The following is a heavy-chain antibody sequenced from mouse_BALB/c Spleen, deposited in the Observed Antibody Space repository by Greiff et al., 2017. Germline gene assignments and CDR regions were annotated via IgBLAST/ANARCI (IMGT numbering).Heavy chain of an antibody. V-gene: IGHV2-9*02. CDR2: IWAGGST. D-gene: IGHD2-2*01. Sequence: QVQLKQSGPGLVAPSQSLSITCTVSGFSLTSYGVHWVRQPPGKGLEWLGVIWAGGSTNYNSALMSRLSISKDNSKSQVFLKMNSLQTDDTAMYYCARVFSGYGPWFAYWGQGTLVTVSA. CDR1: GFSLTSYG. CDR3: ARVFSGYGPWFAY. J-gene: IGHJ3*01.